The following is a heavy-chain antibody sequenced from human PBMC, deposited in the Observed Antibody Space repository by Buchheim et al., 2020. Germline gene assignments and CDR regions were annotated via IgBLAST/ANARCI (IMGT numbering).Heavy chain of an antibody. CDR3: ARGEGRWEQGPIYFDY. D-gene: IGHD1-26*01. CDR2: INHSGST. Sequence: QVQLQQWGAGLLKPSETLSLTCAVYGGSFSGYYWSWIRQPPGKGLEWIGEINHSGSTNYNPSLKSRVTISVDTSKNQFSLKLSSVTAADTAVYYCARGEGRWEQGPIYFDYWGQGTL. V-gene: IGHV4-34*01. J-gene: IGHJ4*02. CDR1: GGSFSGYY.